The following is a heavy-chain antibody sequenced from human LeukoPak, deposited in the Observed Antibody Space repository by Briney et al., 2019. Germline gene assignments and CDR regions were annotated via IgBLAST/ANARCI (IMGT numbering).Heavy chain of an antibody. Sequence: SSETLSLTCTVSGGSISSSSYYWGWIRQPPGKGPEWIGSIYYSASTYYNPSLKSRVTISVDTSKNQFSLKLSSVTAADTAVYYCANSGYSSGWYDYWGQGTLVTVSS. CDR2: IYYSAST. CDR1: GGSISSSSYY. J-gene: IGHJ4*02. CDR3: ANSGYSSGWYDY. D-gene: IGHD6-19*01. V-gene: IGHV4-39*01.